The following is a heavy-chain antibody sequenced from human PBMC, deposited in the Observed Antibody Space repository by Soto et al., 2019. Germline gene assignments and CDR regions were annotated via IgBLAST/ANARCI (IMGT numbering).Heavy chain of an antibody. V-gene: IGHV4-59*01. Sequence: KPSETLSLTCTVSGGSISSSYWSWIRQPPGKGLEWLAYIYDDGSANYNPSLKSRATISLDMSKNQFSLKLTSVTAADTAVYYCAREQSSGWYFFDYWGQGTLVTVSS. CDR2: IYDDGSA. CDR3: AREQSSGWYFFDY. D-gene: IGHD6-19*01. J-gene: IGHJ4*02. CDR1: GGSISSSY.